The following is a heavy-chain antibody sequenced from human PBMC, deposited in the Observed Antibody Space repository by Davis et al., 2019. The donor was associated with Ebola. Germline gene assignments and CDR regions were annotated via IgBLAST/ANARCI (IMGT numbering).Heavy chain of an antibody. CDR3: ATTQWLREFDN. Sequence: GESLKISCTASGFTVSSNHMSWVRQAPGKGLEWVSVIYDHSTAYADSVGGRFIISRDKSNNTLYLEMNSLRVDDTAVYYCATTQWLREFDNWGQGTLVTVSS. V-gene: IGHV3-53*05. CDR1: GFTVSSNH. J-gene: IGHJ4*02. CDR2: IYDHST. D-gene: IGHD6-19*01.